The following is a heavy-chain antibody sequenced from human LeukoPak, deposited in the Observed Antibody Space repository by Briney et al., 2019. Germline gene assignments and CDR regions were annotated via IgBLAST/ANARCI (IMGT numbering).Heavy chain of an antibody. D-gene: IGHD4-17*01. CDR2: IWYDESNK. V-gene: IGHV3-33*01. Sequence: GGSLRLSCAASGFTFSSYGMHWVRQAPGKGLEWVAVIWYDESNKYYADSVKGRFTISRDNSKNTLYLQMNSLRAEDTAVYYCASGVADYGDYVWYYFDYWGQGTLVTVSS. CDR3: ASGVADYGDYVWYYFDY. J-gene: IGHJ4*02. CDR1: GFTFSSYG.